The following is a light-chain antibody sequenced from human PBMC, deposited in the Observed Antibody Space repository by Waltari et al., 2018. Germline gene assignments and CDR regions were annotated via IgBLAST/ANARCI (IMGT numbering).Light chain of an antibody. J-gene: IGLJ2*01. Sequence: QPALTQPPSVSAAPGQKVTISCSGDHSNIVTNLVSWSQQVPGSAPKLIIFEDEKRPSGISARFSGSKSGTSATLAITGFQPGDEADFHCGTWDTSLSPHVIFGGGTRLTVL. V-gene: IGLV1-51*01. CDR3: GTWDTSLSPHVI. CDR1: HSNIVTNL. CDR2: EDE.